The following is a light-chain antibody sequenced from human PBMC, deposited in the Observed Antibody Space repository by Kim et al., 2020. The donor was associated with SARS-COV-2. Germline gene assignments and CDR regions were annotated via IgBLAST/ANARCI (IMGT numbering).Light chain of an antibody. CDR1: QSVSNTY. CDR2: GAS. J-gene: IGKJ2*01. V-gene: IGKV3-20*01. CDR3: QHYGRSRYT. Sequence: EIVLTQSPGTLSLSPGERATLSCRASQSVSNTYLAWYQQKPGQAPRLLIHGASSRATGIPDRFSGSGSGTDFTLTISRLEPEDVAVYYCQHYGRSRYTFGQGTKLEI.